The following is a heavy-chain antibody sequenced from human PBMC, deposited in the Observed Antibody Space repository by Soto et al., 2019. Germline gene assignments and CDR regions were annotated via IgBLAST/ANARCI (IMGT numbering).Heavy chain of an antibody. D-gene: IGHD3-22*01. CDR1: GYSITAGGYY. J-gene: IGHJ5*02. Sequence: TSETLSLTCSVSGYSITAGGYYWSWIRQHPGKGLEWIGSFYSSGSIIYNPSLKSRVSISGDTSRNQFSMTLTSVTAADTALYYCARMYSSGSGWFHPWGQGTLVTSPQ. CDR3: ARMYSSGSGWFHP. CDR2: FYSSGSI. V-gene: IGHV4-31*03.